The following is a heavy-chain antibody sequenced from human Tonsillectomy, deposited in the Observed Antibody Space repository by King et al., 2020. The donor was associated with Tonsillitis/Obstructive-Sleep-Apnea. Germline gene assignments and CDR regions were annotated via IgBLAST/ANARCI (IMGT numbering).Heavy chain of an antibody. D-gene: IGHD1-1*01. CDR2: TRNKANSYTT. CDR1: GFTFSDHY. V-gene: IGHV3-72*01. J-gene: IGHJ4*02. Sequence: VQLVESGGGLVQPGGSLRLSCAASGFTFSDHYMDWIRQAPGKGLEWVGRTRNKANSYTTEYAASVKGRFTISRDDSKNSLYLQMNSLKTEDTAVYYCARGGTTWGQGTLVTVSS. CDR3: ARGGTT.